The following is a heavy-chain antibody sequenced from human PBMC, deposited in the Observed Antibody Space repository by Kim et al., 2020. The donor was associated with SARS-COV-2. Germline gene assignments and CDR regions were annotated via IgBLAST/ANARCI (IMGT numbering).Heavy chain of an antibody. J-gene: IGHJ6*02. Sequence: TNYAQKLQGRVTITTDTSTSTAYMELRSLRSADTAVYYCARAMGVWFGTDVWGQGTTVTVSS. V-gene: IGHV1-18*01. D-gene: IGHD3-10*01. CDR3: ARAMGVWFGTDV. CDR2: T.